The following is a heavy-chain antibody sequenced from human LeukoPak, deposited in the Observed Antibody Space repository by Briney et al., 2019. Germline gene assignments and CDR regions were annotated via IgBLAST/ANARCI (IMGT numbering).Heavy chain of an antibody. D-gene: IGHD2/OR15-2a*01. J-gene: IGHJ4*02. CDR2: IRYDGSNK. Sequence: GGSLRLSCVASGFTFSSYGMHWVRQAPGKGLEWVSFIRYDGSNKYYADSVKGRLTISRDNSKNTLYLQMNSLRAEDTAVYYCANQDSTEYSYYFDFWGQGTLVTVSS. V-gene: IGHV3-30*02. CDR3: ANQDSTEYSYYFDF. CDR1: GFTFSSYG.